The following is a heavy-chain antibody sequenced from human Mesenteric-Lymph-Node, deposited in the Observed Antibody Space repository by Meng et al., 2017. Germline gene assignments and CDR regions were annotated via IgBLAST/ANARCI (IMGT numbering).Heavy chain of an antibody. V-gene: IGHV1-3*01. J-gene: IGHJ4*02. CDR3: AKVGTSGKIGDC. Sequence: ASVKVSCKASGYTFTSYAMHWVRQAPGQRLEWMGWINAGNGNTKYSQKFQGRVTITRDTSVITAYMELSRLTSDDTAVYYCAKVGTSGKIGDCWGQGTLVTVSS. D-gene: IGHD1-14*01. CDR2: INAGNGNT. CDR1: GYTFTSYA.